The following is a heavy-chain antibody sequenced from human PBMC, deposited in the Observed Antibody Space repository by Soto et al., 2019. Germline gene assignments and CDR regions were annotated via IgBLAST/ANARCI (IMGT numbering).Heavy chain of an antibody. CDR2: IIPIFGTA. CDR1: GGTFSSYA. J-gene: IGHJ6*02. D-gene: IGHD1-26*01. V-gene: IGHV1-69*01. CDR3: ARQSVGATYYYYYGMDV. Sequence: QVQLVQSGAEVKKPGSSVKVSCKASGGTFSSYAISWVRQAPGQGLEWMGGIIPIFGTANYAQKFQGRVTITADASTSTAYMELSSLRSEDTAVYYCARQSVGATYYYYYGMDVWGQGTTVTVSS.